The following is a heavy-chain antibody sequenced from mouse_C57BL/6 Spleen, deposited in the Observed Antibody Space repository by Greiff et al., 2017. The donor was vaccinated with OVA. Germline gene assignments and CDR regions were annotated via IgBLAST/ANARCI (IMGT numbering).Heavy chain of an antibody. CDR1: GYTFTSYW. CDR2: IDPSDSDT. D-gene: IGHD2-1*01. Sequence: QVQLQQPGAELVRPGSSVKLSCKASGYTFTSYWMHWVKQRPIQGLEWIGNIDPSDSDTHYNQKFKDKATLTVDKSSSTAYMQLSSLTSEDSAVYYCARTMIYYGNYGYDFDYWGQGTTLTVSS. CDR3: ARTMIYYGNYGYDFDY. J-gene: IGHJ2*01. V-gene: IGHV1-52*01.